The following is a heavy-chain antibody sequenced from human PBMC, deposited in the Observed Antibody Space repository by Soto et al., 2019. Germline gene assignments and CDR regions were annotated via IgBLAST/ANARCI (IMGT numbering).Heavy chain of an antibody. Sequence: SGGSLRLSCVASGYTFNGHEMNWIRQTPGKRLEWISSVSGSGTTKYADSVKGRFTISRDNAHKSIYLQMNSLRVEDTGVYYCARGGIHWGQGALVTVSS. J-gene: IGHJ4*02. CDR3: ARGGIH. D-gene: IGHD6-13*01. CDR1: GYTFNGHE. CDR2: VSGSGTT. V-gene: IGHV3-48*03.